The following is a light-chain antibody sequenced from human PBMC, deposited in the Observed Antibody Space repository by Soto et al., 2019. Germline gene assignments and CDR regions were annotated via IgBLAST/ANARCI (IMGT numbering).Light chain of an antibody. CDR1: QSVSSY. V-gene: IGKV3-11*01. J-gene: IGKJ3*01. CDR3: QQRSNWPPT. CDR2: DAS. Sequence: ELVLTQSPATRSLSPGERATLSGRASQSVSSYLAWYQKKPGQAPSLLIYDASNRATGIPARFSGSGSGTDFNLTISRLETEDFAVYYCQQRSNWPPTFGPGTKVDIK.